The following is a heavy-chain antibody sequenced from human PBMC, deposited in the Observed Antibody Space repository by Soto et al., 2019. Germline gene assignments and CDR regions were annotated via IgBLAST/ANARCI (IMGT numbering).Heavy chain of an antibody. D-gene: IGHD4-17*01. Sequence: QVQLVESGGGVVQPGRSLRLSCAASGFTFSSYGMHWVRQAPGKGLEWVAVISYDGSNKYYADSVKGRFTISRDNSKNTLYLQMNSLRAEDTAVYYCAKVVTVTTCYYFDYWGQGTLVTVSS. J-gene: IGHJ4*02. CDR3: AKVVTVTTCYYFDY. CDR1: GFTFSSYG. V-gene: IGHV3-30*18. CDR2: ISYDGSNK.